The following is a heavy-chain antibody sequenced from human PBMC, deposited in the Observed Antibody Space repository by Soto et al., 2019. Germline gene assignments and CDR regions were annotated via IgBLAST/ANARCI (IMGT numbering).Heavy chain of an antibody. CDR2: ISPNSGGT. V-gene: IGHV1-2*04. J-gene: IGHJ6*02. CDR3: ARTDRRSGGGMDV. Sequence: ASVKVSCKASGYTFTGYYMHWVRQAPGQGLEWMGWISPNSGGTNYAQKFQGWVTMTRDTSISTAYMELSRLRSDDTAVYYCARTDRRSGGGMDVWGQGTTVTVSS. D-gene: IGHD2-15*01. CDR1: GYTFTGYY.